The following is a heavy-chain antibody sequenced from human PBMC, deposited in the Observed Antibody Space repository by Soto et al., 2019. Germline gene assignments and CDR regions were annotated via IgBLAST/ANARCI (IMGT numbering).Heavy chain of an antibody. J-gene: IGHJ4*02. D-gene: IGHD3-10*01. V-gene: IGHV1-69*02. Sequence: QVQLVQSGAEVKKPGSSVKVSCKASGGTFSSYIIIWVRQAPGQGLEWMGKIIPILGIANYAQQFQGRVTITADKSTSTAYMELSSLRSEDTAAYYCARGFGSGSYAVDYWGQGTLVTVSS. CDR2: IIPILGIA. CDR3: ARGFGSGSYAVDY. CDR1: GGTFSSYI.